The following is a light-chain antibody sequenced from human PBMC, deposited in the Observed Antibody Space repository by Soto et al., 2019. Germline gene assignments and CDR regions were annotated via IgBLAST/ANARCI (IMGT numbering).Light chain of an antibody. CDR1: HNITTW. J-gene: IGKJ4*01. Sequence: DVPLTQAPSTLSASVGDRVTITCRAIHNITTWLTWYQQRPGEAPKVLISEASSLVTGVPSKFSGSGSGTKFPLAISSLQPDDFATYYCQQYSAYFGGGTKVEIK. V-gene: IGKV1-5*01. CDR2: EAS. CDR3: QQYSAY.